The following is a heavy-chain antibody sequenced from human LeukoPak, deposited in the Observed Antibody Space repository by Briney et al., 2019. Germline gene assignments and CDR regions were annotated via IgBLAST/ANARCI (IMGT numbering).Heavy chain of an antibody. CDR1: GFTFSSYA. Sequence: GGSLRLSRAASGFTFSSYAMHWVRQAPGKGLEWVAVIAYDGSNEFYADPVKGRFTISRDSSKNTLYLQMNSLRAEDTAVYYCARDSYGMDVWGKGTTVTVSS. CDR3: ARDSYGMDV. CDR2: IAYDGSNE. J-gene: IGHJ6*04. V-gene: IGHV3-30*04.